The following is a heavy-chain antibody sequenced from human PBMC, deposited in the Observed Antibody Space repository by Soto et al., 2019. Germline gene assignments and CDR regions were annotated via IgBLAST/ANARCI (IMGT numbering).Heavy chain of an antibody. CDR1: GFTFSNAW. V-gene: IGHV3-15*07. CDR3: TTGRLLRYYYYGMDV. CDR2: IKSKTDGGTT. J-gene: IGHJ6*02. Sequence: GGSLRLSCAASGFTFSNAWMNWVRQAPGKGLEWVGRIKSKTDGGTTDYAAPVKGRFTISRDDSKNTLYLQMNSLKTEDTAVYYCTTGRLLRYYYYGMDVWGQGTTVTVSS. D-gene: IGHD3-10*01.